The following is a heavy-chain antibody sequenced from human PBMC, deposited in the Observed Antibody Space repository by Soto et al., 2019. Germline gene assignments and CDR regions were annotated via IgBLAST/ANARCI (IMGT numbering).Heavy chain of an antibody. CDR1: GDSVSSNTSG. Sequence: SQTLSLTCAISGDSVSSNTSGWNWVRQSPSRGLEWLGKTYYRSKWYNDYAVAVESRITINPDTSKNQFSLQLNSVTPEDTAINYCARAGWAASGKNVFDVGGQGTMVTV. D-gene: IGHD6-13*01. J-gene: IGHJ3*01. V-gene: IGHV6-1*01. CDR2: TYYRSKWYN. CDR3: ARAGWAASGKNVFDV.